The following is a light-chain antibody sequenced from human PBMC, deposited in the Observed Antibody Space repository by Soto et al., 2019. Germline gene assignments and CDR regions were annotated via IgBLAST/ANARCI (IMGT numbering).Light chain of an antibody. CDR3: HQYANRPLFT. CDR1: QDISNY. Sequence: DIQMTQSPSSLSASVGDRVTITCQASQDISNYLNWYQQKPGKAPKLLIYDASNLETGVPSRFSGSGSGTDFTFTIISLQPEAIASYYGHQYANRPLFTFGPGTKVDIK. V-gene: IGKV1-33*01. CDR2: DAS. J-gene: IGKJ3*01.